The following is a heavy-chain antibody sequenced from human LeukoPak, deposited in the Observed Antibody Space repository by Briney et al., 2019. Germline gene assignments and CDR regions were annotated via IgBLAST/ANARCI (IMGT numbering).Heavy chain of an antibody. J-gene: IGHJ3*02. Sequence: GGSLRLSCAASGFTVSSNYMSWVRQAPGKGLEWVSVIYSGGSTYYADSVKGRFTISRDNSKNTLYLQMNSLRAEDTAVYYCARDGTMYDSSGYYHDAFDIWGQGTMVTVSS. D-gene: IGHD3-22*01. CDR1: GFTVSSNY. CDR2: IYSGGST. V-gene: IGHV3-66*02. CDR3: ARDGTMYDSSGYYHDAFDI.